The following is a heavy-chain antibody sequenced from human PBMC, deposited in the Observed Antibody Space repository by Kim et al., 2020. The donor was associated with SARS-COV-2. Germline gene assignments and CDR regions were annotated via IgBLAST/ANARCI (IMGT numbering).Heavy chain of an antibody. D-gene: IGHD1-26*01. J-gene: IGHJ4*02. CDR1: GDSISSSNW. V-gene: IGHV4-4*02. Sequence: SETLSLTCAVSGDSISSSNWWNWVRQPPNKGLEWIGQIYDSGSTNYNPSLKSRVTISVDKSRNQFSLKLSSVTAADTAVYYCARGDLYSGSGSPFDSWGQGTLVTVSS. CDR3: ARGDLYSGSGSPFDS. CDR2: IYDSGST.